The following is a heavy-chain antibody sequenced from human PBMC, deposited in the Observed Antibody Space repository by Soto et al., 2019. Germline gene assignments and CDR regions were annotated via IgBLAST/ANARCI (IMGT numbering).Heavy chain of an antibody. CDR3: ASELDQQLGV. V-gene: IGHV3-74*01. Sequence: EVQLVESGGGLVQPGGSLRLSCAASGFTFSSYWMHWVRQAPGQGLVWVSRINGDGSTTRYADSVKGRFTISRDNAKNTLYLQINSLRAEDTAVYYCASELDQQLGVWGQGTTVTVSS. CDR2: INGDGSTT. D-gene: IGHD6-13*01. CDR1: GFTFSSYW. J-gene: IGHJ6*02.